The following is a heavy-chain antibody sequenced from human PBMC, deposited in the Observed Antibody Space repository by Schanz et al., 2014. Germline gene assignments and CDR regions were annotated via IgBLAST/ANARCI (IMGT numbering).Heavy chain of an antibody. Sequence: QVQLQESGPGLVKPSQTLSLTCIVSGGSISSGTYYWSWLRQPAGKGLEWIGRIYTSGSTNYNPSLKSRVPKTLDPSKNQSSLKLSSVTAADTAVYYCAREPLSGYNWFDPWGQGSLVTVSS. CDR2: IYTSGST. D-gene: IGHD6-25*01. J-gene: IGHJ5*02. V-gene: IGHV4-61*02. CDR3: AREPLSGYNWFDP. CDR1: GGSISSGTYY.